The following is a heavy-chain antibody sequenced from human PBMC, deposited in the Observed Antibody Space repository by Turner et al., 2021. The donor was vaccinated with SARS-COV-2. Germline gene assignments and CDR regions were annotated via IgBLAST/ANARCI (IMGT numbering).Heavy chain of an antibody. V-gene: IGHV3-7*03. CDR3: ARLHTSSWYFDY. CDR1: GFTFSSYW. CDR2: IKQDGSEK. Sequence: EVQLVESGGGLVQPGGSLRLSCAAAGFTFSSYWMSWVRQGPGKGLEWVANIKQDGSEKYYVDSVKGRFTISRDNAKNSLYLQMNSLRAEDTAVYYCARLHTSSWYFDYWGQGTLVTVSS. D-gene: IGHD6-13*01. J-gene: IGHJ4*02.